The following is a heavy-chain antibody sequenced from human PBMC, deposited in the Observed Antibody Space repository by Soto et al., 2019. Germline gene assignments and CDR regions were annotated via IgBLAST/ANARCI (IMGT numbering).Heavy chain of an antibody. D-gene: IGHD1-7*01. Sequence: SVKVSCKASGGTFSSYAISWVRQAPGQGLEWMGGIIPIFGTANYAQKFQGRVTITADESTSTAYMELSSLRSEDTAVYYCARGAPSLELRHYWGQGTLVTVSS. CDR2: IIPIFGTA. CDR1: GGTFSSYA. CDR3: ARGAPSLELRHY. V-gene: IGHV1-69*13. J-gene: IGHJ4*02.